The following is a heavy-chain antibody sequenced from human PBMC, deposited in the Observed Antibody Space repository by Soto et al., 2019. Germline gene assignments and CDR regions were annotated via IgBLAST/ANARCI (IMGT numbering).Heavy chain of an antibody. CDR2: IWYDGSNK. CDR1: GFTFSSYG. V-gene: IGHV3-33*01. J-gene: IGHJ6*02. Sequence: GGSLRLSCAASGFTFSSYGMHWVRQAPGKGLEWVAVIWYDGSNKYYADSVKGRFTISRDNSKNTLYLQMNSLRAEDTAVYYCARGDCSGGSCYYYGMDVWGQGTTVTVSS. D-gene: IGHD2-15*01. CDR3: ARGDCSGGSCYYYGMDV.